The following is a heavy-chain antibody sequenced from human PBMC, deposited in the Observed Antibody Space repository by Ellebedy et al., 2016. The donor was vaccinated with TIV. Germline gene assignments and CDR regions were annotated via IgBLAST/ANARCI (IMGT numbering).Heavy chain of an antibody. CDR3: ARRITMVRGVIRETYAFDI. V-gene: IGHV5-51*01. CDR2: IYPTDSDT. Sequence: PGGSLRLSCKASGYTFTNYWIGWVRQMPGKGLEWMGIIYPTDSDTRYSPSFQGQVTISADKSISTAYLQWSSLKASDTAMYYCARRITMVRGVIRETYAFDIWGQGTMVTVSS. D-gene: IGHD3-10*01. J-gene: IGHJ3*02. CDR1: GYTFTNYW.